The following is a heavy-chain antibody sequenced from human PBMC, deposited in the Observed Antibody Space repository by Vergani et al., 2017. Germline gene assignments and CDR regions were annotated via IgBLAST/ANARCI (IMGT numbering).Heavy chain of an antibody. J-gene: IGHJ6*03. D-gene: IGHD3-3*01. CDR1: GFTFSSYG. CDR3: AKVGYDFWSGYYYYMDV. V-gene: IGHV3-23*04. Sequence: VQLVESGGGVVQPGRSLRLSCAASGFTFSSYGMHWVRQAPGKGLEWVSAISGSGGSTYYADSVKGRFTISRDNSKNTLYLQMNSLRAEDTAVYYCAKVGYDFWSGYYYYMDVWGKGTTVTVSS. CDR2: ISGSGGST.